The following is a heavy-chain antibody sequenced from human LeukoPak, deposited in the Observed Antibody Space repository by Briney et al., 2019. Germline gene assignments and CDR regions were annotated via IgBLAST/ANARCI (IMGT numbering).Heavy chain of an antibody. CDR3: ARDESGWYFSTYYYGMDV. Sequence: ASVKVSCKASGYTFTSYYMHWVRQAPGQGLEWMGIINPSGGSTSYAQKFQGRVTMTRDTSTGTVYMELSSLRSEDTAVYYCARDESGWYFSTYYYGMDVWGQGTTVTVSS. D-gene: IGHD6-19*01. CDR1: GYTFTSYY. J-gene: IGHJ6*02. CDR2: INPSGGST. V-gene: IGHV1-46*01.